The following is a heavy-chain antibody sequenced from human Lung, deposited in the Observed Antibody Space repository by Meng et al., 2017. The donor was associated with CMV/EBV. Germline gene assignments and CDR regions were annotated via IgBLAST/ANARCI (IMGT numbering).Heavy chain of an antibody. CDR3: AREYCTTPRCSYNPHWYDP. J-gene: IGHJ5*02. D-gene: IGHD2-2*01. CDR2: INPSDGSP. CDR1: FTAYH. Sequence: FTAYHVHWVRQTPGQGLEWVGMINPSDGSPPNAQHFQGRVTMTRDTSTSTVYMDLRGLTSDDTALYFCAREYCTTPRCSYNPHWYDPWGQGTLVTVSS. V-gene: IGHV1-46*01.